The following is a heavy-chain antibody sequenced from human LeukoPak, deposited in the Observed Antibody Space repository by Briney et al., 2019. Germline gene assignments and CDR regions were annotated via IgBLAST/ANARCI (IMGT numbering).Heavy chain of an antibody. D-gene: IGHD3-22*01. CDR3: AKDGTMIVVPFDI. CDR2: ISDSGGST. J-gene: IGHJ3*02. V-gene: IGHV3-23*01. Sequence: GGSLRLSCAASGFTFSSYAMSWVRQAPGKGLEWVSAISDSGGSTYYADSVKGRFTISRDNSKNTLYLQMNSLRAEDTAVYYCAKDGTMIVVPFDIWGQGTMVTVSS. CDR1: GFTFSSYA.